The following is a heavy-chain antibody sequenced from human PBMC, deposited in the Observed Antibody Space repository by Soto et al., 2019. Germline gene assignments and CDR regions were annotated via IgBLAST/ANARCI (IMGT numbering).Heavy chain of an antibody. D-gene: IGHD1-26*01. CDR2: ISYDGTNK. CDR3: AKVLPATGIEGGGDAFDI. CDR1: GFTFRSFG. Sequence: LRLSCAASGFTFRSFGMHWIRQAPGKGLEWVALISYDGTNKYYADSVRGRFTISRDNSKNTLYLEMNTLRVEDTAVYYCAKVLPATGIEGGGDAFDIWGQGTMVTVS. V-gene: IGHV3-30*18. J-gene: IGHJ3*02.